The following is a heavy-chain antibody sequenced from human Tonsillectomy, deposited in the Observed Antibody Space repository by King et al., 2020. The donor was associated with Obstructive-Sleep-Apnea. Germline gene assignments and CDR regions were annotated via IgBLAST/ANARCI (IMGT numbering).Heavy chain of an antibody. CDR1: GDSISSYY. J-gene: IGHJ4*02. Sequence: QLQESGPGLVKPSETLSLTCTVSGDSISSYYWSWIRQPPGKGLEWIGYIYYSGSTNYNPSLKSRVTISVDTAKNHVSLKLNSVTAADTAVYYCAGGGRYFDWLLDYWGQGTLVTVSS. CDR2: IYYSGST. V-gene: IGHV4-59*01. D-gene: IGHD3-9*01. CDR3: AGGGRYFDWLLDY.